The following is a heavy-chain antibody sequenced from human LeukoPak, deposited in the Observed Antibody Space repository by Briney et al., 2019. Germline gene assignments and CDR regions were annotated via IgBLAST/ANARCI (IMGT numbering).Heavy chain of an antibody. D-gene: IGHD6-19*01. J-gene: IGHJ5*02. CDR1: GFTFSNAW. CDR3: AKDQFSSGLNWFDP. V-gene: IGHV3-15*01. Sequence: GGSLRLSCAASGFTFSNAWMSWVRQAPGKGLEWVGRIKSKTDGGTTDYAAPVKGRFIISRDDSRNTLYLQMNSLRAEDTAVYYCAKDQFSSGLNWFDPWGQGTLVTVSS. CDR2: IKSKTDGGTT.